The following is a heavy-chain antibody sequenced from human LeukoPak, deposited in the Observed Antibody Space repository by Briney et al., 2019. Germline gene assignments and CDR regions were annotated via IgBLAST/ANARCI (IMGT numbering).Heavy chain of an antibody. CDR3: AKLFWELLNLDAFDI. J-gene: IGHJ3*02. Sequence: GGSLRLSCAASGFTFSSYGMHWVRQAPGKGLEWVAFIRYDGSNKYYADSVKGRFTISRDNSKNTLYLQMNSLRAEDTAVYYCAKLFWELLNLDAFDIWGQGTMVTVSS. CDR2: IRYDGSNK. D-gene: IGHD1-26*01. V-gene: IGHV3-30*02. CDR1: GFTFSSYG.